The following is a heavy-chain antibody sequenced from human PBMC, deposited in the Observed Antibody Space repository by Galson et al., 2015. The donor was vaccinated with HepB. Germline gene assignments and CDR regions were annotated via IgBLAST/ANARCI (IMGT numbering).Heavy chain of an antibody. CDR1: GYTFTRYH. Sequence: SVKVSCKASGYTFTRYHVHWVRQAPGQGLEWVGKINPSGGSTTYAQKFQGRVTMTRDTSTNTVYMELSSLRSDDTAVYYCARGQVLYSGSYHDDAFDIWGQGTMVTVSS. D-gene: IGHD1-26*01. CDR3: ARGQVLYSGSYHDDAFDI. J-gene: IGHJ3*02. V-gene: IGHV1-46*01. CDR2: INPSGGST.